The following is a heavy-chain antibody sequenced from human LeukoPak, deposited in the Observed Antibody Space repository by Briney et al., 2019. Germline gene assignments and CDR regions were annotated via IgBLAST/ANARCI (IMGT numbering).Heavy chain of an antibody. CDR2: FDPEDGET. CDR3: ATTRPRTYYDYVWGSYRQPSFDY. D-gene: IGHD3-16*02. J-gene: IGHJ4*02. CDR1: GYTLTELS. Sequence: VASVKVSCKVSGYTLTELSMHWVRQAPGKGLEWMGGFDPEDGETIYAQKFQGRVTMTEDTSTDTAYMELSSLRSEDPAVYYCATTRPRTYYDYVWGSYRQPSFDYWGQGTLVTVSS. V-gene: IGHV1-24*01.